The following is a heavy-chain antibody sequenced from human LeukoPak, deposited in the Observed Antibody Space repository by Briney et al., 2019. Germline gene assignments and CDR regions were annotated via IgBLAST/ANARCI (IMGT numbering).Heavy chain of an antibody. V-gene: IGHV3-23*01. CDR2: ISGRGGST. CDR1: GFTFSSYA. Sequence: GGSLGLSWAAPGFTFSSYALSGFRKPPGKGRDWVSAISGRGGSTYYADSVKGRFTISRDNSKNTLYLQMNSLRAEDTAVYYCAKDLFSGSGYYYGFDYWGQGTLVTVSS. J-gene: IGHJ4*02. D-gene: IGHD3-22*01. CDR3: AKDLFSGSGYYYGFDY.